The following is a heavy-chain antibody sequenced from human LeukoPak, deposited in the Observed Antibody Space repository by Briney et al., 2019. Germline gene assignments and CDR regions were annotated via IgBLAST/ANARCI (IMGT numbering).Heavy chain of an antibody. D-gene: IGHD3-3*01. Sequence: EASVKVSCKASGGTFSSYTISWVRQAPGQGLGWMGRIIPILGIANYAQKFQGRVTITADKSTSTAYMELSSLRSEDTAVYYCARDLRQSITIFGVDWVQGTLVTVSS. CDR2: IIPILGIA. CDR1: GGTFSSYT. V-gene: IGHV1-69*04. J-gene: IGHJ4*02. CDR3: ARDLRQSITIFGVD.